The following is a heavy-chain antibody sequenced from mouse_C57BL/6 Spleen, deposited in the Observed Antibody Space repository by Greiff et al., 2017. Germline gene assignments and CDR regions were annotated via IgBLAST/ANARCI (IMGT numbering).Heavy chain of an antibody. CDR2: IHPNSGST. CDR3: ALSLLSPSCAY. J-gene: IGHJ3*01. CDR1: GYTFTSYW. Sequence: QVQLQQPGAELVQPGASVTLSCTASGYTFTSYWMHWVQPRPGKGLEWIGMIHPNSGSTNYNEKFKSKATLTVDKSASTAYMQLSSLISEYSSSDYCALSLLSPSCAYWGQGTLGTVSA. V-gene: IGHV1-64*01. D-gene: IGHD6-1*01.